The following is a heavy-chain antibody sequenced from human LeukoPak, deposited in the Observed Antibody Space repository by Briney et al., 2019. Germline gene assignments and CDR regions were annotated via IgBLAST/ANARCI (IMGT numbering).Heavy chain of an antibody. D-gene: IGHD3-10*01. Sequence: GGSLRLSCAASGFTFVNFALHWVRQAPGKGLEWVAVTSFDGTKRYYRDPVKGRFTISRDNSENTLYLQMNNLRPEDTAVYYCARDGSYYGSGSLTYWGQGTLVTV. CDR1: GFTFVNFA. J-gene: IGHJ4*02. V-gene: IGHV3-30*04. CDR3: ARDGSYYGSGSLTY. CDR2: TSFDGTKR.